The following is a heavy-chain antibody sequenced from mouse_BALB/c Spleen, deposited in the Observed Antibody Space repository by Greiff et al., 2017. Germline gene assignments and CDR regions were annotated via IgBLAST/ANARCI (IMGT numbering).Heavy chain of an antibody. D-gene: IGHD1-1*01. Sequence: VQLEQSGPDLVAPSQSLSITCTVSGFSLTSYGVHWVRQAPGKGLEWLGVIWSDGSTTYNSALKSRLSISKDNSKSQVFLKMNSLQTDDTAMYYCARLTTVVDDYAMDYWGQGTSVTVSS. V-gene: IGHV2-6-2*01. CDR3: ARLTTVVDDYAMDY. J-gene: IGHJ4*01. CDR1: GFSLTSYG. CDR2: IWSDGST.